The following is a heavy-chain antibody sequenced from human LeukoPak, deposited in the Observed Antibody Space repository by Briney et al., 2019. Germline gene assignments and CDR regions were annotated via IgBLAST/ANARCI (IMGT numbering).Heavy chain of an antibody. J-gene: IGHJ3*02. D-gene: IGHD3-3*01. CDR3: ARHGTYYDFWSGYYHAFDI. CDR2: IYYSGST. Sequence: SETLSLTCTVSGGSISSYYWSWIRQPPGKGLEWIGYIYYSGSTDYNPSLKSRVTISVDTSKNQFSLKLSSVTAADTAVYYCARHGTYYDFWSGYYHAFDIWGQGTMVTVSS. V-gene: IGHV4-59*08. CDR1: GGSISSYY.